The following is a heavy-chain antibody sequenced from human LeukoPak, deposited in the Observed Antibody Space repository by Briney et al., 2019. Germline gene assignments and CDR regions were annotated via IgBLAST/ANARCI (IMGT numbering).Heavy chain of an antibody. J-gene: IGHJ4*02. Sequence: PGGSLRLSCAASGFTFAGYAMSWVCQAPGKGLEWVSTLSGSGGSTYYADSVKGRFTISRDNSKNTLYLQMNSLRAEDTAVYYCAKDAHPTVTTGFDYFDYWGQGTLVTVSS. CDR3: AKDAHPTVTTGFDYFDY. V-gene: IGHV3-23*01. D-gene: IGHD4-11*01. CDR2: LSGSGGST. CDR1: GFTFAGYA.